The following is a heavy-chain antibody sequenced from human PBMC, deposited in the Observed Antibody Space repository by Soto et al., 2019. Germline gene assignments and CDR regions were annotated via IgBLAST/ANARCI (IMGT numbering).Heavy chain of an antibody. CDR2: ISGSGSTK. CDR1: GFSLTSYS. J-gene: IGHJ4*02. D-gene: IGHD4-17*01. V-gene: IGHV3-48*02. CDR3: ARGAGYGDYGGY. Sequence: EVQLVESGGGLVQPGGSLRLSCAASGFSLTSYSMNWVRQAPGKGLQWVAYISGSGSTKKYADSVKGRFTISRDNAENSVYLQMNSLGDEATAVYYCARGAGYGDYGGYWGQGTLVIVSS.